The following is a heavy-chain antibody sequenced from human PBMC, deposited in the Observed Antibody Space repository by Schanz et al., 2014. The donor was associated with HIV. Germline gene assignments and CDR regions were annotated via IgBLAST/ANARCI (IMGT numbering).Heavy chain of an antibody. J-gene: IGHJ4*02. Sequence: EVQLVETGGRLIQPWGSLRLSCAASGFTVSSIYMSWVRQAPGRGLEWVSSISSNTNYINYADSVKGRFTISRDNAKNSLYLQMNSLRFADTAVYYCVRGDTVFEYWGQGTLVTVS. V-gene: IGHV3-21*01. CDR3: VRGDTVFEY. D-gene: IGHD5-18*01. CDR2: ISSNTNYI. CDR1: GFTVSSIY.